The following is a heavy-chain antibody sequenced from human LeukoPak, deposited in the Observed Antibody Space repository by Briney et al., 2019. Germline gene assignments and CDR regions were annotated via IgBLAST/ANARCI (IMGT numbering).Heavy chain of an antibody. CDR2: IRDEGSNK. J-gene: IGHJ6*03. Sequence: GGSLRLSCAASGFTFSSYGMHWVRQAPGKGLEGVAFIRDEGSNKYYADCVKGRFTISRDNSKNTLYLQMHSLKTEDTAVYYCTRHIAAAGKDPSYGYYYYMDVWGKGTTVTVSS. D-gene: IGHD6-13*01. V-gene: IGHV3-30*02. CDR1: GFTFSSYG. CDR3: TRHIAAAGKDPSYGYYYYMDV.